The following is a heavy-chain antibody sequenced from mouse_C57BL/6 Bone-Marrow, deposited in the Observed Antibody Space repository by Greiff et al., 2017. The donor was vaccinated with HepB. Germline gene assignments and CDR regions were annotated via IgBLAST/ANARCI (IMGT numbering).Heavy chain of an antibody. CDR2: INPYNGGT. J-gene: IGHJ4*01. Sequence: EVQLQESGPVLVKPGASVKMSCKASGYTFTDYYMNWVKQSHGKSLEWIGVINPYNGGTSYNQKFKGKATLTVDKSSSTAYMELNSLTSEDSAVYYCARRVTTVDYYAMDYWGQGTSVTVSS. D-gene: IGHD1-1*01. V-gene: IGHV1-19*01. CDR1: GYTFTDYY. CDR3: ARRVTTVDYYAMDY.